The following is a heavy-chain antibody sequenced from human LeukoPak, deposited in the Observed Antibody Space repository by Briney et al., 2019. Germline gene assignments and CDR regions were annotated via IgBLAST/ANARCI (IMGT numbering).Heavy chain of an antibody. CDR1: GYTFTSYD. Sequence: GASVKVSFKASGYTFTSYDINWVRQATGQGLEWMGWMNPNSGNTGYAQKFQGRVTMTRNTSISTAYMELSSLRSEDTAVYYCARGVVPAAILSLHYYYYMDVWGKGTTVTVSS. D-gene: IGHD2-2*02. CDR3: ARGVVPAAILSLHYYYYMDV. CDR2: MNPNSGNT. V-gene: IGHV1-8*01. J-gene: IGHJ6*03.